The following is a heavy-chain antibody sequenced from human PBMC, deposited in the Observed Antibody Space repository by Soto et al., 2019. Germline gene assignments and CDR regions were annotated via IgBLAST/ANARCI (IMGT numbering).Heavy chain of an antibody. CDR2: IYYSGST. J-gene: IGHJ4*02. CDR1: NGSVSATNDY. Sequence: SETLSLTCTVSNGSVSATNDYWDWIRQPPGKGLEWIGSIYYSGSTYYNPSLKSRVTFSIDTSQNQFSLKLNSVTAADTSVYYCARHRFIGSFRGSFDCWGQGTLVTVSS. D-gene: IGHD3-10*01. CDR3: ARHRFIGSFRGSFDC. V-gene: IGHV4-39*01.